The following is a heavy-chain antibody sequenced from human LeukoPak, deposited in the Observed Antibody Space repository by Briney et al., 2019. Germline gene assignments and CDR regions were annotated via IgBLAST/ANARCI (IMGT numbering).Heavy chain of an antibody. CDR1: GFTFSSYG. V-gene: IGHV3-33*01. D-gene: IGHD3-10*01. Sequence: GGSLRLSCAASGFTFSSYGMHWVRPAPGKGLEWVAVIWYDGSNKHYADSVKGRFTISRDNSKNTLYLQMNSLRAEDTAVHYCARDLGVASYGMDVWGQGTTVTVSS. CDR2: IWYDGSNK. J-gene: IGHJ6*02. CDR3: ARDLGVASYGMDV.